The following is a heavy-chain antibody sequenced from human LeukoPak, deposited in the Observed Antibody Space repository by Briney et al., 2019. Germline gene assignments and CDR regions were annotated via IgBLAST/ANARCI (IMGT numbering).Heavy chain of an antibody. Sequence: SETLSLTCIVSSGSISSYYWNWIRQPPGKGLEWIGYIYSSGSTSYNPSLKSRVTISVDTSKNQVSLKLSSVTAADTAVYYCARLMYCSGGNCYRDYGLDVWGQGTTVTVSS. CDR1: SGSISSYY. J-gene: IGHJ6*02. CDR3: ARLMYCSGGNCYRDYGLDV. V-gene: IGHV4-59*08. D-gene: IGHD2-15*01. CDR2: IYSSGST.